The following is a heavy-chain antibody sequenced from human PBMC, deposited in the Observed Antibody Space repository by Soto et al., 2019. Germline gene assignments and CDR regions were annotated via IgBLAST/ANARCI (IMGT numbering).Heavy chain of an antibody. CDR2: IYHTGNA. CDR3: ARDVFDSSEYTTNWFDP. D-gene: IGHD3-22*01. J-gene: IGHJ5*02. Sequence: SETLSLTCSVSGDSISNSRFYWAWIRQPPGEGLEWIGSIYHTGNAYYNPSLKSRVTTSVDTSKNQFSLKLTSVTAADAALYYCARDVFDSSEYTTNWFDPWGQGTLVTFSS. V-gene: IGHV4-39*01. CDR1: GDSISNSRFY.